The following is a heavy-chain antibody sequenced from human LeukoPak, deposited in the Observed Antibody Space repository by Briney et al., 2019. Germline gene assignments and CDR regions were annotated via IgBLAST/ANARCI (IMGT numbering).Heavy chain of an antibody. CDR2: ISSSSSYI. CDR1: GFTFSSYS. Sequence: GGSLRLSCAASGFTFSSYSMNWVRQAPGKGLKWVSSISSSSSYIYYADSVKGRFTISRDNAKNSLYLQMNSLRAEDTAVYYCARDLGDYSFDYWGQGTLVTVSS. V-gene: IGHV3-21*01. CDR3: ARDLGDYSFDY. J-gene: IGHJ4*02. D-gene: IGHD4-17*01.